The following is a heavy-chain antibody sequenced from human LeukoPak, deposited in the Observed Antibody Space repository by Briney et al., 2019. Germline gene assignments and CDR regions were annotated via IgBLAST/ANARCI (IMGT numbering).Heavy chain of an antibody. Sequence: SETLSLTCTVSGGSISSGGYSWSWIRQPPGKGLEWIGYIYHSGSTYYNPSLKSRVTISVDRSKNQFSLKLSSVTAADTAVYYCARGGGPFYGMDVWGQGTTVTVSS. D-gene: IGHD3-16*01. CDR2: IYHSGST. J-gene: IGHJ6*02. V-gene: IGHV4-30-2*01. CDR3: ARGGGPFYGMDV. CDR1: GGSISSGGYS.